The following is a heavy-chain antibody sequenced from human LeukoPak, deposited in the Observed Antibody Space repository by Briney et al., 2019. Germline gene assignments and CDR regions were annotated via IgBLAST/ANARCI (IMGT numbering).Heavy chain of an antibody. V-gene: IGHV3-21*01. J-gene: IGHJ6*03. D-gene: IGHD6-19*01. CDR2: ISTSSIYI. CDR3: ARTRIASSGFHLSMDV. CDR1: GFTFSGYS. Sequence: PGGSLRLSCAASGFTFSGYSMNWVRQSPGKGLEWVSSISTSSIYIYYADSLKGRFTVSRDNARNSLYLQMNSLRAEDTAVYYCARTRIASSGFHLSMDVWGKGTTVTVSS.